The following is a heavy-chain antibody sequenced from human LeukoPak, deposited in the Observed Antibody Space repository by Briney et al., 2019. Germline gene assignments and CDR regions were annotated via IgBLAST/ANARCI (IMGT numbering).Heavy chain of an antibody. CDR2: ISYDGSNK. Sequence: PGGSLRLSCAASGFTFSSYAMHWVRQAPGKGLEWVAVISYDGSNKYYADSVKGRFTISRDNSKNTLYLQMNSLRAEDTAVYYCARDLTPPALKFLEWLLPGDYWGQGTPVTVSS. J-gene: IGHJ4*02. D-gene: IGHD3-3*01. CDR3: ARDLTPPALKFLEWLLPGDY. V-gene: IGHV3-30*01. CDR1: GFTFSSYA.